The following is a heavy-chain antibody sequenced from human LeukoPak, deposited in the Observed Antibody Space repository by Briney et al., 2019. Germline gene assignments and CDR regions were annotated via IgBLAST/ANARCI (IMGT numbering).Heavy chain of an antibody. CDR3: ARGHALKRGSEALSSPPRY. J-gene: IGHJ4*02. Sequence: GASVKVSCKASGYTFTAHYMHWVRQAPGQGLEWMGWINSNTGDTNYAQKFQGRVTMTRDTSISTAYMELSRLRSDDTAVYYCARGHALKRGSEALSSPPRYWGQGTLVTVSS. V-gene: IGHV1-2*02. D-gene: IGHD6-6*01. CDR1: GYTFTAHY. CDR2: INSNTGDT.